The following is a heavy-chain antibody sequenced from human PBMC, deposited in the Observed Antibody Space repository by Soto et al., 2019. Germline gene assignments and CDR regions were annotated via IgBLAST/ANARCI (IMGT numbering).Heavy chain of an antibody. CDR3: ARDSSGGYNWFDP. Sequence: TSETLSVTCTVAGGCSSSCYWSWIRQPPGKGLEWIGYIYYTGLSNSNPSLNSRVTMSVDTSKNQFSLRLSSVTAADTAVYYCARDSSGGYNWFDPWGPGTLVTVSS. CDR2: IYYTGLS. J-gene: IGHJ5*02. V-gene: IGHV4-59*01. CDR1: GGCSSSCY. D-gene: IGHD6-19*01.